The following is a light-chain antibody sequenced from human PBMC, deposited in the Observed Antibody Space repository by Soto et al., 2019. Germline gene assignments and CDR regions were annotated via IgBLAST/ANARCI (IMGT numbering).Light chain of an antibody. CDR2: AAS. CDR3: QQYNSFSLIT. CDR1: QGIRND. Sequence: DIQMTQSPSSLSASLGDRVTITCRASQGIRNDLGWYQQKPGKAPKRLIYAASSLQGGVPSRFSGGGSGTEFTLTISNLQPDDFATYFCQQYNSFSLITFGQGTRLEIK. J-gene: IGKJ5*01. V-gene: IGKV1-17*02.